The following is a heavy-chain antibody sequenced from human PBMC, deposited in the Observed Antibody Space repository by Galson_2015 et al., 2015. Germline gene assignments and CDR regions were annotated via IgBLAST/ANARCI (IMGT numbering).Heavy chain of an antibody. Sequence: SLRLSCAASGFTFSSYAMSWVRQAPGKGLEWVSAIIDSGGSAYYADSVKGRFTISRDNSKNTLSLQMNSLRAEDTAIYYCAKSGYYYDSSDYSSPHDAFDIWGQGTMATVSS. D-gene: IGHD3-22*01. CDR2: IIDSGGSA. J-gene: IGHJ3*02. CDR1: GFTFSSYA. CDR3: AKSGYYYDSSDYSSPHDAFDI. V-gene: IGHV3-23*01.